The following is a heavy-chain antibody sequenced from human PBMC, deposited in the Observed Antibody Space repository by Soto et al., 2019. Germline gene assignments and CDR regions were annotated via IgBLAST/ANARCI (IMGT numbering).Heavy chain of an antibody. Sequence: ESGGGVVQPGTSLRVSCVGSGFTFRRYVIHWVRQAPGKGLEWVALTSYDGSDKYYGDSVRGRFTISRDNSRNTVDLQMDSLRLEDTALYYCARWGTTGRLDVWGQGTLVSVSS. D-gene: IGHD3-16*01. CDR3: ARWGTTGRLDV. J-gene: IGHJ1*01. CDR1: GFTFRRYV. V-gene: IGHV3-30*19. CDR2: TSYDGSDK.